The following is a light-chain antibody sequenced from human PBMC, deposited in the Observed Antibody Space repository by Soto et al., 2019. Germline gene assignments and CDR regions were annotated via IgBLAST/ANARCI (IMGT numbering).Light chain of an antibody. CDR3: CSYAGSNTYV. J-gene: IGLJ1*01. Sequence: QSALTQPASVSGSPGQSITISCTGTSSDVGNYNLVSWYQHHPGKAPKLMIYEDSKRPSGVSNRFSGSKSGNTASLTSSGFRADDEADYHCCSYAGSNTYVFGPGTKVTVL. CDR1: SSDVGNYNL. CDR2: EDS. V-gene: IGLV2-23*01.